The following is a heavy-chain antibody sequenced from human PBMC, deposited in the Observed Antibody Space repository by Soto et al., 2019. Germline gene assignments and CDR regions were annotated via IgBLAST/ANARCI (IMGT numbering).Heavy chain of an antibody. D-gene: IGHD6-13*01. CDR3: ARDLGSSWLNWFDP. Sequence: SEALSVTCTVSGGSISSGGYYWSWIRQHPGKGLEWIGYIYYSGSTYYNPSLKSRVTISVDTSKNQFSLKLSSVTAADTAEYYCARDLGSSWLNWFDPWGQGTLVTVSS. CDR2: IYYSGST. J-gene: IGHJ5*02. V-gene: IGHV4-31*03. CDR1: GGSISSGGYY.